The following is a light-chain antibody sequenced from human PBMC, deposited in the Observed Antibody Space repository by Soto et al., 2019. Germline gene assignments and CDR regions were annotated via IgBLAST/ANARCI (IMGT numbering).Light chain of an antibody. J-gene: IGKJ1*01. CDR1: QSISSW. CDR3: QQDSSYRT. Sequence: DIQMTQSPSNVSASVGDRVTITCRASQSISSWLAWDQQKPGKAPKLLIYKASSLDSGVPSRFSGSGSGTEFTLTISSLQPDDFATYYCQQDSSYRTFGQGTKVEIK. CDR2: KAS. V-gene: IGKV1-5*03.